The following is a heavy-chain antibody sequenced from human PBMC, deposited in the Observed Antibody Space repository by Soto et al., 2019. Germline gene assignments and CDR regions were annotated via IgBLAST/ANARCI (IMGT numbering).Heavy chain of an antibody. V-gene: IGHV1-46*03. J-gene: IGHJ3*02. CDR3: ARETRNDAFDI. CDR1: EYTFTHYY. CDR2: INPSGGDT. Sequence: ASVKVSCKASEYTFTHYYVHWVRQAPGQGLEWMAIINPSGGDTSFAQKFQDRVTMTRDTSTSTVYMALSSLTSEDTAVYYCARETRNDAFDIWGQGTMVTVSS.